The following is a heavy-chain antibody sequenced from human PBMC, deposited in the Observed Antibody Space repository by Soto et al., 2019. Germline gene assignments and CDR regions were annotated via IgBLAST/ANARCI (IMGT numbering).Heavy chain of an antibody. CDR2: ISSSSGST. CDR3: AKVGSERYSGQHSDY. CDR1: GFTFSNYA. D-gene: IGHD5-12*01. Sequence: EVQLLESGGGLVQPGGSLRLSCAASGFTFSNYAMNWVRQAPGKGLEWVSTISSSSGSTYYADSGKGRFTISRDNSKNFLYLQMNSLRGDDTAVYYCAKVGSERYSGQHSDYWGQGTLVTISS. J-gene: IGHJ4*02. V-gene: IGHV3-23*01.